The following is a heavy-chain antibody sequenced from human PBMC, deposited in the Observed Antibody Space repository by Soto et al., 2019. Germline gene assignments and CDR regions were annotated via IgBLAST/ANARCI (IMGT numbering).Heavy chain of an antibody. CDR3: ARDSGYDSSGHRVDAFAI. Sequence: TGGSLRLSCAASGFTVSSNYMSWVRQAPGKGLEWVSVIYSGGSTYYADSVKGRFTISRDNSKNTLYLQMNSLRAEDTAVYYCARDSGYDSSGHRVDAFAIWGQGTMVTVSS. J-gene: IGHJ3*02. CDR1: GFTVSSNY. CDR2: IYSGGST. V-gene: IGHV3-53*01. D-gene: IGHD3-22*01.